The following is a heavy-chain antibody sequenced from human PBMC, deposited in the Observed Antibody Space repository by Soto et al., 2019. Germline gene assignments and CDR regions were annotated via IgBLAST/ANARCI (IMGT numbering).Heavy chain of an antibody. D-gene: IGHD6-13*01. CDR2: ISHSGST. V-gene: IGHV4-4*02. Sequence: QVQLQESGPGLVKPSGTLSLTCAVSGASISSSNWWTWVRQPPGKGLEWIGEISHSGSTNYNPSHKCRITISVDRSKQQFSLELRSVTAADTAAYYCARSPSSSWYGGGAFEVWGHGTMVTVSS. CDR3: ARSPSSSWYGGGAFEV. J-gene: IGHJ3*01. CDR1: GASISSSNW.